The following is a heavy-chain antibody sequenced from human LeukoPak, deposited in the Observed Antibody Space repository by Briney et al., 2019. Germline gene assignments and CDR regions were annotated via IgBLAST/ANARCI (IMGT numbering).Heavy chain of an antibody. J-gene: IGHJ4*02. CDR2: ITGSSTYI. CDR3: ARGGISSSWGY. V-gene: IGHV3-21*01. D-gene: IGHD6-13*01. CDR1: GFTFSTYS. Sequence: PGGSLRLSFAASGFTFSTYSMNWVRQAPGKGLEWVSSITGSSTYIYYSDSLRGRFTISRDNAKNSVYLQMNSLRAEDTAVYYCARGGISSSWGYWGQGTLVTVSS.